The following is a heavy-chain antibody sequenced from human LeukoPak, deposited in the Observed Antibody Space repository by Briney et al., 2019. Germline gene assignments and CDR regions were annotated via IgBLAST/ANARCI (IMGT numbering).Heavy chain of an antibody. CDR3: ARGRRGDQLLSLAAFDI. J-gene: IGHJ3*02. CDR2: IYYSGST. Sequence: SETLSLTCTVSGGSISSYYWSWIRQPPGKGLEWIGYIYYSGSTNYNPSLKSRVTISVDTSKNQFSLKLSSVTAADTAVYYCARGRRGDQLLSLAAFDIWGQGTMVTVSS. D-gene: IGHD2-2*01. V-gene: IGHV4-59*01. CDR1: GGSISSYY.